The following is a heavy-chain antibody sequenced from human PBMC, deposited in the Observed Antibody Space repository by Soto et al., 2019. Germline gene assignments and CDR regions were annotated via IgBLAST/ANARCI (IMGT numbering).Heavy chain of an antibody. D-gene: IGHD3-16*02. CDR2: ISGSGAST. Sequence: GGSLRLSCAASGFTFSSYAMSWVRQAPGKGLEWDSAISGSGASTYYADSVKGRFTISRDNSKNTLYLQMNSLRAEDTAVYYCATALVTTFGRVIAWAWGQGTLVTVSS. J-gene: IGHJ5*02. CDR3: ATALVTTFGRVIAWA. V-gene: IGHV3-23*01. CDR1: GFTFSSYA.